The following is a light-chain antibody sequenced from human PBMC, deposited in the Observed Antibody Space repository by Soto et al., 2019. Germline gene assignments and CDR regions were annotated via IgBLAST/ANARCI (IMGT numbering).Light chain of an antibody. Sequence: ETMLTQSPATLSLSPGERATLSCRASQSVSSYLAWYQQKPGQAPRLLIYDASNRATGIPARFSGSGSGTEFTLTISSLQSEDFAVYHCQQYNNWPPWTFGQGTKVAIK. CDR3: QQYNNWPPWT. J-gene: IGKJ1*01. CDR2: DAS. V-gene: IGKV3-11*01. CDR1: QSVSSY.